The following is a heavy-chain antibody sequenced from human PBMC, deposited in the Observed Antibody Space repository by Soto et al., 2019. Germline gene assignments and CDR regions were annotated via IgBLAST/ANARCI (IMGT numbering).Heavy chain of an antibody. V-gene: IGHV7-4-1*02. D-gene: IGHD2-2*01. CDR2: INTNTGNP. Sequence: ASVKVSCKASGYTFTSYAMNWVRQAPGQGLEWMGWINTNTGNPTYAQVFTGRFVFSLDTSVSTAYLQISSLKAEDTAVYYCAREGYQLPQYYNWFDPWGRGTLVTVSS. J-gene: IGHJ5*01. CDR3: AREGYQLPQYYNWFDP. CDR1: GYTFTSYA.